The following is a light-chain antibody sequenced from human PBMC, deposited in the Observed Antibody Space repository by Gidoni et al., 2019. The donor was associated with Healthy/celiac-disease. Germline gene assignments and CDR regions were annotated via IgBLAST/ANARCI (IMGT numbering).Light chain of an antibody. Sequence: EIVLTQSPGTLSLSPGERATLSCRASQSVSNFLAWYQQKPGTAPRLLIYDASNRATGIPARFSGSGSGTDFTLTISSLEPEDFAVYYCQQRSNWQITFGQGTRLQIK. CDR3: QQRSNWQIT. V-gene: IGKV3-11*01. CDR1: QSVSNF. CDR2: DAS. J-gene: IGKJ5*01.